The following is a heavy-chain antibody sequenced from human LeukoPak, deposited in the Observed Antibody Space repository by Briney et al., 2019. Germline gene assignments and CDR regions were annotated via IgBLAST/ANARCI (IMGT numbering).Heavy chain of an antibody. CDR1: GGTFSSYA. CDR3: ARGHWDIAVVPAALQAFDI. Sequence: SVKVSCKASGGTFSSYAISWVRQAPGQGLEWMGGIIPIFGTANYAQKFQGRVTITADESTSTAYMELSSLRSEDTAVYYCARGHWDIAVVPAALQAFDIWGQGTMVTVSS. D-gene: IGHD2-2*01. CDR2: IIPIFGTA. V-gene: IGHV1-69*01. J-gene: IGHJ3*02.